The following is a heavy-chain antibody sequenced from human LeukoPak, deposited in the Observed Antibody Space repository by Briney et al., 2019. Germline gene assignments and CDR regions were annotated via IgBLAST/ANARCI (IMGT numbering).Heavy chain of an antibody. CDR3: ARDLGVVVVPAAKYYFDY. CDR2: INPNSGGT. CDR1: GYTFTGYY. D-gene: IGHD2-2*01. V-gene: IGHV1-2*02. J-gene: IGHJ4*02. Sequence: ASVKVSCKASGYTFTGYYMHWVRQAPGQGLEWMGWINPNSGGTNYAQKFQGRVTMTRDTSISTAQMELSRLRPDDTAVYYCARDLGVVVVPAAKYYFDYWGQGTLVTVSS.